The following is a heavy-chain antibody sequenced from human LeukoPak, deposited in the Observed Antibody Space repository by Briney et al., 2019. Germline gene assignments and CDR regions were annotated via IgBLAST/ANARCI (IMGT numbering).Heavy chain of an antibody. J-gene: IGHJ4*02. V-gene: IGHV4-61*02. D-gene: IGHD1-26*01. CDR2: IYTSGST. Sequence: SETLSLTCTVSGGSISSGSYYWSWIRQPAGKGLEWIGRIYTSGSTNYNPSLKSRVTISVDTSKNQFSLKLSSVTAADTAVYYCARAAGSGNVYKYYFDYWGQGTLVTVSS. CDR1: GGSISSGSYY. CDR3: ARAAGSGNVYKYYFDY.